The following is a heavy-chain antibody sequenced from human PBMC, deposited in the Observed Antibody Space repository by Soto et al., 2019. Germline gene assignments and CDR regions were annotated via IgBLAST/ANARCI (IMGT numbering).Heavy chain of an antibody. CDR2: ISGSGGST. CDR1: GFTFSSYA. Sequence: GGSLRLSCAASGFTFSSYAMSWVRQAPGKGLEWVSAISGSGGSTYYADSVKGRFTISRDNSKNTLYLQMNSLRAEDTAVYYCAKALGSLWFRELSGTEYFQHWGKGTLVTVSS. CDR3: AKALGSLWFRELSGTEYFQH. D-gene: IGHD3-10*01. V-gene: IGHV3-23*01. J-gene: IGHJ1*01.